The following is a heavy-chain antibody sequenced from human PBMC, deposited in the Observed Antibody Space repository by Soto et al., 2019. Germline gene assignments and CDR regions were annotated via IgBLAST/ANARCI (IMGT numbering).Heavy chain of an antibody. J-gene: IGHJ4*02. CDR1: GFTFGDYA. CDR2: IRSKAYGGTT. CDR3: TRAPIQYSGYDPWFDY. D-gene: IGHD5-12*01. V-gene: IGHV3-49*03. Sequence: GGSLRLSCTASGFTFGDYAMSWFRQAPGKGLEWVGFIRSKAYGGTTEYAASVKGRFTISRDDSKSIAYLQMNSLKTEDTAVYYCTRAPIQYSGYDPWFDYWGQGTLVTVSS.